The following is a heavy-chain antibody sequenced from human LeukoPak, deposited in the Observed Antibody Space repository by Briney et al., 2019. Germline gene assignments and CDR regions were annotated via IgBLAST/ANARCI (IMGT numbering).Heavy chain of an antibody. Sequence: PGRSLRLSCAASGFTFSSYGMHWVRQAPGKGLEGVAVISYDGSNKYYADSVKGLFTISRDNSKNTLYLQMNSLRAEDTAIYYCATNSHFGSYPWDYWGQGTLVTVSS. CDR2: ISYDGSNK. CDR3: ATNSHFGSYPWDY. V-gene: IGHV3-30*03. J-gene: IGHJ4*02. D-gene: IGHD1-26*01. CDR1: GFTFSSYG.